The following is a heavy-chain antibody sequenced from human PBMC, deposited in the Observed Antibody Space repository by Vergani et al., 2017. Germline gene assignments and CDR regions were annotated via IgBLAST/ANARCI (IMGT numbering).Heavy chain of an antibody. CDR2: IYYSGST. V-gene: IGHV4-39*07. D-gene: IGHD3-22*01. CDR1: GGSISSSSYY. Sequence: QLQLQESGPGLVKPSETLSLTCTVSGGSISSSSYYWGWIRQPPGTGLEWIGNIYYSGSTYDNPSLKSRVTISVDTSKNQFSLKLSSVTAADTAVYYCARGAGTMILARGYYFDYWGQGTLVTVSS. J-gene: IGHJ4*02. CDR3: ARGAGTMILARGYYFDY.